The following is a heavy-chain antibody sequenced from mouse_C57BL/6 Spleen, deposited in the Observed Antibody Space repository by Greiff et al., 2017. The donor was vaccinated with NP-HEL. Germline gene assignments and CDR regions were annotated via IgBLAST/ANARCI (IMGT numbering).Heavy chain of an antibody. J-gene: IGHJ3*01. CDR1: GYTFTDYN. Sequence: VQLQQSGPELVKPGASVKIPCKASGYTFTDYNMDWVKQSHGKSLEWIGDINPNNGGTSYNQKFKGKATLTVDKSSSTAYMELRSLTSEDTAVYYCARSHYSNSFAYWGQGTLVTVSA. V-gene: IGHV1-18*01. D-gene: IGHD2-5*01. CDR3: ARSHYSNSFAY. CDR2: INPNNGGT.